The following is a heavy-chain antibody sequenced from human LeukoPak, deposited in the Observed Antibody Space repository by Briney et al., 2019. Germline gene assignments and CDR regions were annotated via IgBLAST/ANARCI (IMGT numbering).Heavy chain of an antibody. D-gene: IGHD3-3*01. V-gene: IGHV4-4*02. CDR3: AREGGFFRPLDY. Sequence: PSGTLSLTCGVSGRSVTSTNWWTWVRQPPGKGLEGIGEVRLDGKTHYNPSLQSRLTILVSLSENHISLRLTSVTAADTAVYYCAREGGFFRPLDYSGQGTLVTVSS. J-gene: IGHJ4*02. CDR2: VRLDGKT. CDR1: GRSVTSTNW.